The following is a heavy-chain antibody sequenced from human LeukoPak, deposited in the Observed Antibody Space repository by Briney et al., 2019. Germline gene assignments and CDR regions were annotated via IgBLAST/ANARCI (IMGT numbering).Heavy chain of an antibody. CDR3: ITRDPMPGY. V-gene: IGHV3-73*01. D-gene: IGHD2-2*01. CDR2: IRSKANSYTT. Sequence: GGSLRLSCAASGFTFSGSNMHWVRQASGKGLEWVGRIRSKANSYTTEYAASVKGRFTISRDDSINPAYLQMNSLQTEDTAVYYCITRDPMPGYWGQGTVVTVSS. J-gene: IGHJ4*02. CDR1: GFTFSGSN.